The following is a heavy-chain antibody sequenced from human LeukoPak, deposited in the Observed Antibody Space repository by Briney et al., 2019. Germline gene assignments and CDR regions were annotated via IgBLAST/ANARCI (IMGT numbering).Heavy chain of an antibody. Sequence: SETLSLTCTVSGGSISSGDYYWSWIRQPPGKGLEWIGYMYHGGSTYSNPSLKSRVTISVDRSKNQFSLKLSSVTAADTALYYCVKIKPGGASFDYWGQGTLVTVSS. D-gene: IGHD1-26*01. CDR1: GGSISSGDYY. V-gene: IGHV4-30-2*01. CDR3: VKIKPGGASFDY. J-gene: IGHJ4*02. CDR2: MYHGGST.